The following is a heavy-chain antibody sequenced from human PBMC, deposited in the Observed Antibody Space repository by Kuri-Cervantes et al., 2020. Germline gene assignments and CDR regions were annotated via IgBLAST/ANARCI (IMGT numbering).Heavy chain of an antibody. CDR3: ARETESDAFDI. J-gene: IGHJ3*02. Sequence: GGSLRLSCAASGFTFSSYGMHWVRQAPGKGLEWVAVISYDGSNKYYADSVKGRFTISRDNSKNTLYLQMNSLRAEDTAVYYCARETESDAFDIWGQGTMVTVSS. CDR1: GFTFSSYG. CDR2: ISYDGSNK. V-gene: IGHV3-30*03. D-gene: IGHD1-14*01.